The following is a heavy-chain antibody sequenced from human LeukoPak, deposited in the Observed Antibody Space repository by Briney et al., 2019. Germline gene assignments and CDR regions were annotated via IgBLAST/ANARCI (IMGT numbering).Heavy chain of an antibody. CDR3: ASSPKSNNWFDP. CDR2: IYYSGST. J-gene: IGHJ5*02. Sequence: SETLSLTCTVSGGSISSGDYYWSWIRQPPGKGLEWLGYIYYSGSTYYNPSLKSRVTISVDTSKNQFSLKLSSVTAADTAVYYCASSPKSNNWFDPWGQGTLVTVSS. V-gene: IGHV4-30-4*01. CDR1: GGSISSGDYY.